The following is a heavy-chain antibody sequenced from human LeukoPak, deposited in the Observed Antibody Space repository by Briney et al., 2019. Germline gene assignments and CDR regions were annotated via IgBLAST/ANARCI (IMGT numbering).Heavy chain of an antibody. J-gene: IGHJ4*02. D-gene: IGHD6-13*01. CDR2: ISDHGKSR. CDR1: GFIFSNYE. Sequence: GRSRRLSCAASGFIFSNYEMNWVRQTPGKGLEWVSYISDHGKSRNYVDSVKGRFAISRDSAKNSLYLQMNSLRVEDTAVYFCARARIAAPLLDYWGQGSLVTVSS. V-gene: IGHV3-48*03. CDR3: ARARIAAPLLDY.